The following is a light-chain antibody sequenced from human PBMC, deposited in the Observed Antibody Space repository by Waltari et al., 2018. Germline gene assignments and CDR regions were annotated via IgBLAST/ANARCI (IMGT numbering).Light chain of an antibody. V-gene: IGKV3-11*01. CDR1: QSVSSY. CDR2: DAS. CDR3: QQRSNWPPALT. Sequence: EIVLTQSPATLSLSPGERATLSCRASQSVSSYLAWYQQKPGQAPRLLIHDASNRATGTPARFSGSGSGTDFTLTISSLEPEDFAVYYCQQRSNWPPALTFGGGTKVEIK. J-gene: IGKJ4*01.